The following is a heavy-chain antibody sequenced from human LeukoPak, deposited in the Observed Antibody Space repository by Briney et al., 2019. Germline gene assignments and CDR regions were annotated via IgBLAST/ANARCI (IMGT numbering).Heavy chain of an antibody. CDR2: ISGSGGST. D-gene: IGHD3-22*01. CDR3: AKDNYYDSSGYYLFGY. CDR1: GFTFSSYA. Sequence: GSLRLSCAASGFTFSSYAMSWVRQAPGKGLEWVSAISGSGGSTYYADSVKGRFTISRDNSKNTLYLQMNSLRAEDTAVYYCAKDNYYDSSGYYLFGYWGQGILVTVSS. J-gene: IGHJ4*02. V-gene: IGHV3-23*01.